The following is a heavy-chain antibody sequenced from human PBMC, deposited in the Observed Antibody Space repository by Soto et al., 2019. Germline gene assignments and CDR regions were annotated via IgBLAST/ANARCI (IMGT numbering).Heavy chain of an antibody. CDR2: FDPEDGET. V-gene: IGHV1-24*01. D-gene: IGHD3-9*01. CDR3: ATDRSYYDILTGYNTYYYGMDV. CDR1: GYTLTELS. Sequence: ASVKASCKVSGYTLTELSIHWLRQAPGKGLEWMGCFDPEDGETIYAQKFQGRVTMTEDTSTDTAYMELSSLRSEDTAVYYCATDRSYYDILTGYNTYYYGMDVWGQGTTVTVSS. J-gene: IGHJ6*02.